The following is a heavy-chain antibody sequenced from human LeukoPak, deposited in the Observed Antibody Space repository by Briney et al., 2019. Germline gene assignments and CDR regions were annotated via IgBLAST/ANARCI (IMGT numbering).Heavy chain of an antibody. D-gene: IGHD3-22*01. CDR2: IYTSGST. Sequence: PSETMSLTCTVYGGSISSGSYYWSWIRQPAGKGLEWFGRIYTSGSTNYNPSLKSRVTISVATSKNQFSLKLSSVTAADTAVYYCASQLLYYYDRGGFDPWGQGTLVTVSS. J-gene: IGHJ5*02. CDR3: ASQLLYYYDRGGFDP. CDR1: GGSISSGSYY. V-gene: IGHV4-61*02.